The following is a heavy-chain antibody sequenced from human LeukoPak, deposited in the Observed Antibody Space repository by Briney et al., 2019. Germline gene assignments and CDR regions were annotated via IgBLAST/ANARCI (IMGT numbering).Heavy chain of an antibody. J-gene: IGHJ6*04. CDR3: ASFVLGYCSSTSCYYDGMDV. V-gene: IGHV3-21*01. D-gene: IGHD2-2*01. Sequence: PGRSLRLSCAASGFTFSSYSMNWVRQAPGKGLEWVSSISSSSSYIYYADSVKGRFTISRDNAKNSLYLQMNSLRAEDTAVYYCASFVLGYCSSTSCYYDGMDVWGKGTTVTVSS. CDR1: GFTFSSYS. CDR2: ISSSSSYI.